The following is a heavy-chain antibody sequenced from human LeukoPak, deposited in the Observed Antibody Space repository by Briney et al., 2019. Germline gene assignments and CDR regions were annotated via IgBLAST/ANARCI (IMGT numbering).Heavy chain of an antibody. CDR1: GGTLSSYA. CDR3: ARDYYDSSGYYGY. J-gene: IGHJ4*02. Sequence: SVKVSCKASGGTLSSYAISWVRQAPGQGLEWMGRIIPIFGTANYAQKFQGRVTITTDESTSTAYMELSSLRSEDTAVYYCARDYYDSSGYYGYWGQGTLVTVSS. V-gene: IGHV1-69*05. D-gene: IGHD3-22*01. CDR2: IIPIFGTA.